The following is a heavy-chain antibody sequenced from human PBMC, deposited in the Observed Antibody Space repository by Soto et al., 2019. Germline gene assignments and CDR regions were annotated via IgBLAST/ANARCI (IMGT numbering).Heavy chain of an antibody. Sequence: GESLKISCKGSGCSFTSYWIGWVRQMPGKGLEWMGIIYPGDSDTRYSPSFQGQVTISADKSISTAYLQWSSLKASDTAMYYCARGPDILTGYPHYYGMDVWGQGTTVTVS. CDR2: IYPGDSDT. J-gene: IGHJ6*02. D-gene: IGHD3-9*01. V-gene: IGHV5-51*01. CDR3: ARGPDILTGYPHYYGMDV. CDR1: GCSFTSYW.